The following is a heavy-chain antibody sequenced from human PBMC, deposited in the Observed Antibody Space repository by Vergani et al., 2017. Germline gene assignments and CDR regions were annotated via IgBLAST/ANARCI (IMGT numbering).Heavy chain of an antibody. CDR3: ASGWELPFDS. Sequence: QVQLQESGPGLVKPSETLSLTCTVSGGSISSYYWSWIRQPPGKGLEWIGYIYYSGSTNYNPSLKSRVTISVDTSKNQFSLKLSSVTAADTAVYYCASGWELPFDSWGQGTLVTVSS. D-gene: IGHD1-26*01. V-gene: IGHV4-59*01. J-gene: IGHJ4*02. CDR1: GGSISSYY. CDR2: IYYSGST.